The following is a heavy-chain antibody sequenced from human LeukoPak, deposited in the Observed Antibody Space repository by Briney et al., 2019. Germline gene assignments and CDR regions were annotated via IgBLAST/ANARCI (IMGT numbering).Heavy chain of an antibody. V-gene: IGHV1-2*04. J-gene: IGHJ4*02. CDR2: INPNSGGT. CDR1: GYTFTGYY. D-gene: IGHD3-10*01. Sequence: GASVTVSCKASGYTFTGYYMHWVRQAPGQGLEWMGWINPNSGGTNYAQKFQGWVIMTRDTSISTAYMELSRLRSDDTAVYYCARDERGSGSYNFDYWGQGTLVTVSS. CDR3: ARDERGSGSYNFDY.